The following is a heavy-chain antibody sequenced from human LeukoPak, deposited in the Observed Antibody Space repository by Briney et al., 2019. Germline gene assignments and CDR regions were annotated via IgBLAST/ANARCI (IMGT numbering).Heavy chain of an antibody. Sequence: GGSLRLSCAASGFTFSSYNMNWVRQAPGKGLEWVSSITSSSSYIYYADTVKGRFTISRDNAKNSLYLQMDSLRVEDTAEYYCARDPYSGNYGAYYYYYMDVWGKGTTVTVSS. V-gene: IGHV3-21*06. D-gene: IGHD1-26*01. CDR2: ITSSSSYI. CDR3: ARDPYSGNYGAYYYYYMDV. CDR1: GFTFSSYN. J-gene: IGHJ6*03.